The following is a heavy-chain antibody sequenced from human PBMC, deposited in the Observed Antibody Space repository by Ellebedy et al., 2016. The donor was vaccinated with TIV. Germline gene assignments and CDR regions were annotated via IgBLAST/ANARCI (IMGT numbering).Heavy chain of an antibody. CDR2: IFSDGNT. Sequence: GEFLKISCAASGFTFSNAWMNWVHRAPGKGLEWVSAIFSDGNTYYADSVKGRFTISRDNSKNTLYLQMNSLRAEDTAVYYCARGVGSGWFDPWGQGTLVTVSS. J-gene: IGHJ5*02. CDR1: GFTFSNAW. D-gene: IGHD2-15*01. V-gene: IGHV3-53*01. CDR3: ARGVGSGWFDP.